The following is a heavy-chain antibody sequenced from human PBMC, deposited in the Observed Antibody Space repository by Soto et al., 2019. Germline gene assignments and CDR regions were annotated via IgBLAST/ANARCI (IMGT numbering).Heavy chain of an antibody. CDR2: IYYSGST. Sequence: SETLSLTCTVSGGSISSSSYYWGWIRQPPGKGLEWIGSIYYSGSTYYNPSLKSRVTISVDASKNQFSLKLSSVTAADTAVYYCARRNSGWAYNWFDTWGQGTLVTVSS. J-gene: IGHJ5*02. CDR1: GGSISSSSYY. D-gene: IGHD6-19*01. CDR3: ARRNSGWAYNWFDT. V-gene: IGHV4-39*01.